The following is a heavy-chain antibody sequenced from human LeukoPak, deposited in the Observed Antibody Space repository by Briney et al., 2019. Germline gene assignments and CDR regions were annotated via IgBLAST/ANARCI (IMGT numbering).Heavy chain of an antibody. J-gene: IGHJ4*02. CDR2: LSYTGKT. V-gene: IGHV4-59*02. CDR1: GVSVSTFH. Sequence: SETLSLTCNVSGVSVSTFHWNWIRQRPGKGLEWIGCLSYTGKTDYNPSLKSRVSISLGSSTNHFSLKLTSVTAADTAVYYCSEGYFEPFDHWGQGILVTVSS. CDR3: SEGYFEPFDH. D-gene: IGHD2/OR15-2a*01.